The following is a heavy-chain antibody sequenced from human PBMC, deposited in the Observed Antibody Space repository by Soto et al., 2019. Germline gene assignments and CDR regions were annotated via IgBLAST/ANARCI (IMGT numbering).Heavy chain of an antibody. CDR3: AIPVMATVTLAYFDL. CDR1: GGSISSRSYY. CDR2: IYYSGST. J-gene: IGHJ2*01. V-gene: IGHV4-39*01. D-gene: IGHD2-21*01. Sequence: QLQLQESGPGLVKPSETLSLTCTVSGGSISSRSYYWGWIRQPPGKGMEWIGSIYYSGSTYYNPSLKSRVTISVDTSKYQFSLKLSSVTAADTAVYYCAIPVMATVTLAYFDLWGRGTLVTVSS.